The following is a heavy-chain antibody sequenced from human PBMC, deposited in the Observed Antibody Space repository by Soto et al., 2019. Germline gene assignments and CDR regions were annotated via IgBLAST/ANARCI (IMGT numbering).Heavy chain of an antibody. CDR1: GFTFDDYA. CDR2: ISWNSGSI. V-gene: IGHV3-9*01. J-gene: IGHJ5*02. D-gene: IGHD6-19*01. CDR3: AEDSVAVALTNWFDP. Sequence: GGSLRLSCAASGFTFDDYAMHWVRQAPGKGLEWVSGISWNSGSIGYADSVKGRFTISRDNAKNSLYLQMNSLRAEDTALYYCAEDSVAVALTNWFDPWGQGTLVTVSS.